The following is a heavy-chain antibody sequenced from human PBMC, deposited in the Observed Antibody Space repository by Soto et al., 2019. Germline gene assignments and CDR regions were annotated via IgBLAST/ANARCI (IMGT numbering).Heavy chain of an antibody. CDR2: SIPIFGTA. CDR1: GGTFSSYA. J-gene: IGHJ6*02. Sequence: QVQLVQSGAEVKKPGSSVKVSCKASGGTFSSYAISWVRQAPGQGLEWMGGSIPIFGTANYAQKYQGRVTITADKSTNTAYMELSNLRSEDTAVYYCASQFRDKGNDSSGYYPFYYYYGMDVWGQGTTVTVSS. CDR3: ASQFRDKGNDSSGYYPFYYYYGMDV. V-gene: IGHV1-69*06. D-gene: IGHD3-22*01.